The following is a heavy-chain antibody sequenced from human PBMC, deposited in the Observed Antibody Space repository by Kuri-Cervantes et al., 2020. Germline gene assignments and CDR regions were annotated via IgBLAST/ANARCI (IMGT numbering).Heavy chain of an antibody. V-gene: IGHV3-30*02. D-gene: IGHD6-6*01. J-gene: IGHJ6*02. CDR2: IWYDGSNK. CDR1: GFTFSSYA. CDR3: AKDIAARRLHYYYGMDV. Sequence: GGSLRLSCAASGFTFSSYAMHWVRQAPGKGLEWVAVIWYDGSNKYYADSVKGRFTISRDNSKNSLYLQMNSLRAEDTALYYCAKDIAARRLHYYYGMDVWGQGTTVTVSS.